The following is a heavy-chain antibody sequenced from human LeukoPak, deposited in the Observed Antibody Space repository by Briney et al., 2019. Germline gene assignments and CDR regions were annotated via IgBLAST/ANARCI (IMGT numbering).Heavy chain of an antibody. Sequence: SQTLSLTCAVYGGSFSGYYWSWIRQPPGKGLEWIGEINHSGSTNYNPSLKSRVTISVDTSKNQFSLKLSSVTAADTAVYYCARVFSPYDFWSGYYIGYFDYWGQGTLVTVSS. J-gene: IGHJ4*02. D-gene: IGHD3-3*01. CDR2: INHSGST. V-gene: IGHV4-34*01. CDR3: ARVFSPYDFWSGYYIGYFDY. CDR1: GGSFSGYY.